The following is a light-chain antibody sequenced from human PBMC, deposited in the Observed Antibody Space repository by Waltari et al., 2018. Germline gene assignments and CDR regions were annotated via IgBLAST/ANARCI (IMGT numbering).Light chain of an antibody. CDR3: QQYGSSIPFT. Sequence: EIVLTQSPGTMSLYPGDRATLSGRASQSVTASQVAWYHQKPGEAPRLLIYGASTRANGTPDRFSGTGSGTDFILTISGLEPEDFAVYFCQQYGSSIPFTFGPGTKV. CDR2: GAS. J-gene: IGKJ3*01. V-gene: IGKV3-20*01. CDR1: QSVTASQ.